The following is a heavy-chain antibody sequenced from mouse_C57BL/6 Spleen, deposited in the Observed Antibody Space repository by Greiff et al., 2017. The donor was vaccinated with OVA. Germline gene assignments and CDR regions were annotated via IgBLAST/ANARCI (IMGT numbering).Heavy chain of an antibody. J-gene: IGHJ2*01. CDR2: IYPGSGNT. Sequence: QVQLKQSGPELVKPGASVKISCKASGYSFTSYYIHWVKQRPGQGLEWIGWIYPGSGNTKYNEKFKGKATLTADTSSSTAYMQLSSLTSEDSAVYYCARSDTTVEGYFDYWGQGTTLTVSS. V-gene: IGHV1-66*01. D-gene: IGHD1-1*01. CDR1: GYSFTSYY. CDR3: ARSDTTVEGYFDY.